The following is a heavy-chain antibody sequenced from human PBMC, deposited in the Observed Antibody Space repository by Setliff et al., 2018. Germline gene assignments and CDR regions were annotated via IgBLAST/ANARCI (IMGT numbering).Heavy chain of an antibody. J-gene: IGHJ4*02. D-gene: IGHD2-15*01. Sequence: PGGSLRLSCAASGLTFNNYAMSWIRQAPGKGLEWVSAIGGGGEYRYYVDSVKGRFTISRDNYKNTLYLQMNSLRPEDTAVYYCARTCSGSGCYAGLESWGQGTPVTVSS. CDR2: IGGGGEYR. V-gene: IGHV3-23*01. CDR1: GLTFNNYA. CDR3: ARTCSGSGCYAGLES.